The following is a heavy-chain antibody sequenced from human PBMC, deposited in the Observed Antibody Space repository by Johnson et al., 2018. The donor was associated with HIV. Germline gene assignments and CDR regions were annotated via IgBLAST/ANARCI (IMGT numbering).Heavy chain of an antibody. CDR1: GFAFSGYA. D-gene: IGHD5-24*01. J-gene: IGHJ3*02. V-gene: IGHV3-30*14. CDR3: ARACRDGYTGYACDI. CDR2: ISYDGTKK. Sequence: QVQLVESGGGVVQPGRSLRLSCAASGFAFSGYALHWVRQAPGKGLEWVAVISYDGTKKYYAGSVKGRFTISRENVKNSLYLQMNSLRVEDTAVNYCARACRDGYTGYACDIWGQGTMVTVSS.